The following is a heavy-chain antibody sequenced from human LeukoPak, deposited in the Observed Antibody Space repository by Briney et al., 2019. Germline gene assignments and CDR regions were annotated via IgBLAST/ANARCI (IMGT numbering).Heavy chain of an antibody. Sequence: SETLSLTCAVYGGSFSGYYWSWIRQPPGKGLEWIGEINHSGSTNYNPSLKSRVTISVDTSKNQFSLKLSSVTAADTAVYYCARDLGIWGQGTMVTVSS. CDR1: GGSFSGYY. CDR2: INHSGST. V-gene: IGHV4-34*01. D-gene: IGHD3-16*01. J-gene: IGHJ3*02. CDR3: ARDLGI.